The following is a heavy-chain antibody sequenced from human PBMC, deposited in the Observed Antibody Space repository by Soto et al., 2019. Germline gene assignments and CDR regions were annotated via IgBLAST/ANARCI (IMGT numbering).Heavy chain of an antibody. J-gene: IGHJ6*02. CDR2: IDPSDSYT. D-gene: IGHD6-13*01. CDR3: VTDLVRRSWYGPVGMDV. CDR1: GYSFTSYW. Sequence: PGESLKISCKGSGYSFTSYWISWVRQMPGKGLGWMGRIDPSDSYTNYSPSSRGHVTISADKSISTAYLQWSSLKASDTAMYYCVTDLVRRSWYGPVGMDVWGQGTTVTVSS. V-gene: IGHV5-10-1*01.